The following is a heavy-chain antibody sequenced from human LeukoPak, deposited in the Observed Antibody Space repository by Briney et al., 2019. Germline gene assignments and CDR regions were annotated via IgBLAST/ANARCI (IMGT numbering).Heavy chain of an antibody. CDR2: INPNSGGT. CDR3: ATSPSGAHMIVVVEYFQH. Sequence: GASVKVSCKASGYTFTGYYMHWVRQAPGQGLEWMGWINPNSGGTNYAQKFQGRVTMTRDTSISTAYMELSRLRSDDTAVYYCATSPSGAHMIVVVEYFQHWGQGTLVTVSS. J-gene: IGHJ1*01. D-gene: IGHD3-22*01. V-gene: IGHV1-2*02. CDR1: GYTFTGYY.